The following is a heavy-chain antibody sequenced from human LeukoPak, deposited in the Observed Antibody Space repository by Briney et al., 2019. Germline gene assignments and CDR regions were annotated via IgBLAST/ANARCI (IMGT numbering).Heavy chain of an antibody. CDR3: ATGTYDSSGYVA. Sequence: SVKVSCKASGGTFSSYAISWVRQAPGQGLEWMGRIIPILGIANYAQKFQGRVTITADKSTSTAYMELSSLKSEDTAVYYCATGTYDSSGYVAWGQGTLVTVSS. D-gene: IGHD3-22*01. CDR2: IIPILGIA. J-gene: IGHJ5*02. CDR1: GGTFSSYA. V-gene: IGHV1-69*04.